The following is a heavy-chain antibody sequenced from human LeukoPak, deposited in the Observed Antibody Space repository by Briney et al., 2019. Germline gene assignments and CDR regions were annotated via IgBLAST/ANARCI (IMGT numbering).Heavy chain of an antibody. J-gene: IGHJ4*02. CDR1: GFTFSSYG. V-gene: IGHV3-33*01. CDR2: IWYDGSNK. CDR3: ARDGGITGTTAYFDY. D-gene: IGHD1-7*01. Sequence: GGSLRLSCAASGFTFSSYGMHWVRQAPGKGLEWVAVIWYDGSNKYYADSVKGRFTISRDKSKNTLYLQMNSLRAEDTAVYYCARDGGITGTTAYFDYWGQGTLVTVSS.